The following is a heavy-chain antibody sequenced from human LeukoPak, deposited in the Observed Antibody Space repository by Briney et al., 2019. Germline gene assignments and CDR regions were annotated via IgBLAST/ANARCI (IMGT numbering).Heavy chain of an antibody. CDR1: GYTFTNYW. Sequence: GESLKISCKGSGYTFTNYWIGWVRQMPGKGLEWMGIIYPGDSDSRYSPSFQGQVIISVDKSISTAYIQWSSLKASDTAMYYCAIFDFLFGEIDNWFDPWGQGTLVTVSS. CDR2: IYPGDSDS. D-gene: IGHD3-3*01. J-gene: IGHJ5*02. CDR3: AIFDFLFGEIDNWFDP. V-gene: IGHV5-51*01.